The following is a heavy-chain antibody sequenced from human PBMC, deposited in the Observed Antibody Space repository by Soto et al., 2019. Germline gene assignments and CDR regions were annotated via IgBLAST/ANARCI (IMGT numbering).Heavy chain of an antibody. CDR3: EKKVNSGSGSQYFDY. D-gene: IGHD3-10*01. Sequence: GSLRLSCAAAGLSFSSYSMGWVRQAPGKGLEWVSGFRSSGDDGTTYYADSVKGRFTISRDNSKNTLFLQMNSLRAEDTAIYYCEKKVNSGSGSQYFDYWGQGTLVTVSS. CDR1: GLSFSSYS. CDR2: FRSSGDDGTT. V-gene: IGHV3-23*01. J-gene: IGHJ4*02.